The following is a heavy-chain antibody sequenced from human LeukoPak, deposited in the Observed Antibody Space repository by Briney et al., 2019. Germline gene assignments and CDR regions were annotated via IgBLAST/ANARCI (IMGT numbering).Heavy chain of an antibody. D-gene: IGHD4-17*01. V-gene: IGHV4-34*01. J-gene: IGHJ5*02. Sequence: SETLSLTCVVYGGSFSGYYWSWIRQPPGKGLEWIGEINHSGSTNYNPSLKSRVTMSVDTSKNQFSLKLSSVTAADTAVYYCASYGDFPGWFDPWGQGTLVTVSS. CDR1: GGSFSGYY. CDR3: ASYGDFPGWFDP. CDR2: INHSGST.